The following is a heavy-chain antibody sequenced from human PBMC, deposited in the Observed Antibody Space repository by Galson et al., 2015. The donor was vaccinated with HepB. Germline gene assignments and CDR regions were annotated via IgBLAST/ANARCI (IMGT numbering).Heavy chain of an antibody. Sequence: SLRLSCAASGFTFDDYGMHWVRQAPGKGLEWVSGISWNSGSIGYADSVKGRFTISRDNAKNSLYLQMHSLRAEDTALYYCAKSKSGYYYYMDVWAKGPRSPPP. CDR3: AKSKSGYYYYMDV. CDR1: GFTFDDYG. D-gene: IGHD3-10*01. CDR2: ISWNSGSI. V-gene: IGHV3-9*01. J-gene: IGHJ6*03.